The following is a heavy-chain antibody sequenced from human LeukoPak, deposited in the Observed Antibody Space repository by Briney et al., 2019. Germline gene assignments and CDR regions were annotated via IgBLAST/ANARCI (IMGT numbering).Heavy chain of an antibody. D-gene: IGHD5-12*01. CDR3: VQGLKGVGYGNLPHFDH. V-gene: IGHV3-48*03. J-gene: IGHJ4*02. CDR2: ISRRGSM. CDR1: RFTFSYYE. Sequence: PGGSLSLSCGASRFTFSYYEFHWVRQAPGKGLDWVSYISRRGSMYYADSVKGRFTISRDISKNSFYLLMNSLSVEDTAFYYCVQGLKGVGYGNLPHFDHRGRGTLVTVSS.